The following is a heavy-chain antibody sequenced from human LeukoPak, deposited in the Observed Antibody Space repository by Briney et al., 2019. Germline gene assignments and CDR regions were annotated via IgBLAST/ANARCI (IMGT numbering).Heavy chain of an antibody. CDR1: GYTFTSYG. Sequence: GASVKVSCKASGYTFTSYGINWVRQATGQGLEWMGWMNPNSGNTGYAQKFQGRVTITRNTSMSTAYMELSSLRSEDTAVYYCARGNENDILTGYYNDDAFDIWGQGTMVTVSS. CDR2: MNPNSGNT. J-gene: IGHJ3*02. D-gene: IGHD3-9*01. CDR3: ARGNENDILTGYYNDDAFDI. V-gene: IGHV1-8*03.